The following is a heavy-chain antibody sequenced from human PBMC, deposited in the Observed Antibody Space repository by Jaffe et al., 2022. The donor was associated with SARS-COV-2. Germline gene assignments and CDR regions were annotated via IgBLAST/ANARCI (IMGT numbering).Heavy chain of an antibody. J-gene: IGHJ6*02. CDR2: IIPILGIA. CDR1: GGTFSSYT. V-gene: IGHV1-69*02. D-gene: IGHD2-8*01. CDR3: ARWGCTNGVCGKPHGMDV. Sequence: QVQLVQSGAEVKKPGSSVKVSCKASGGTFSSYTISWVRQAPGQGLEWMGRIIPILGIANYAQKFQGRVTITADKSTSTAYMELSSLRSEDTAVYYCARWGCTNGVCGKPHGMDVWGQGTTVTVSS.